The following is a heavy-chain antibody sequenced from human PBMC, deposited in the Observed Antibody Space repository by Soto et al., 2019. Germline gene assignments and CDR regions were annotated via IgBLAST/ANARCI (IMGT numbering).Heavy chain of an antibody. CDR2: LSGSGTST. V-gene: IGHV3-23*01. Sequence: LRLSCSASGFSFVNYAMNWVRQAPWKGLEWVSGLSGSGTSTYYADSVKGRFTISRDNSRDTLFLQMNSLTADDTAVYYCAKATTNGGWFNPFESWGQGALVAVSS. D-gene: IGHD6-19*01. CDR1: GFSFVNYA. J-gene: IGHJ4*02. CDR3: AKATTNGGWFNPFES.